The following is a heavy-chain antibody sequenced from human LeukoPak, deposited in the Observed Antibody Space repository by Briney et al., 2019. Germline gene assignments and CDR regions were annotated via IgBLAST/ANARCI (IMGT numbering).Heavy chain of an antibody. Sequence: PSGTLSLTCAVSGGSISSSNWWSWVRQPPGKGLEWIGEIYHSGSTNYNPSLKSRVTISVDKSKNQFSLKLSSVTAADTAVYYCARGVVDIVATIGLDYWGQGTLVTVSS. CDR2: IYHSGST. D-gene: IGHD5-12*01. CDR1: GGSISSSNW. CDR3: ARGVVDIVATIGLDY. J-gene: IGHJ4*02. V-gene: IGHV4-4*02.